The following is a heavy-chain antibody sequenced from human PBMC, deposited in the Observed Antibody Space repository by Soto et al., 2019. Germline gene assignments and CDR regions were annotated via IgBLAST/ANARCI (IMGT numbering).Heavy chain of an antibody. CDR1: GGTFSSYA. D-gene: IGHD3-22*01. V-gene: IGHV1-69*13. CDR3: ARDFWEVYDSSGYHWYYFDY. CDR2: IIPIFGTA. Sequence: GASVKVSCKASGGTFSSYAISWVRQAPGQGLEWMGGIIPIFGTANYAQRFQGRVTITADESTSTAYMELSSLRSEDTAVYYCARDFWEVYDSSGYHWYYFDYWGQGTLVTVSS. J-gene: IGHJ4*02.